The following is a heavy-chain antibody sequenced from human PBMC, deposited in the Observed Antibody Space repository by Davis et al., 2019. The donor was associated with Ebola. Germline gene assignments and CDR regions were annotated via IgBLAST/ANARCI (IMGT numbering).Heavy chain of an antibody. CDR3: ARDPPTVTRELGFYMDV. CDR1: GFTFSRYW. D-gene: IGHD4-11*01. Sequence: GESLKISCAASGFTFSRYWMHWVRQAPGKGLVWVSRLNGEGTSTSYADSVKGRFSTSRDNAKNTLYLQMNSLRAEDTAVFYCARDPPTVTRELGFYMDVWGKGTTVTVSS. J-gene: IGHJ6*03. CDR2: LNGEGTST. V-gene: IGHV3-74*01.